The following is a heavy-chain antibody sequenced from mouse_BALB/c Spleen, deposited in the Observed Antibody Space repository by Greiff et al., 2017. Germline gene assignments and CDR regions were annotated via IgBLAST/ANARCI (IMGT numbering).Heavy chain of an antibody. CDR1: GFTFSSFG. CDR2: ISSGSSTI. V-gene: IGHV5-17*02. J-gene: IGHJ4*01. D-gene: IGHD2-3*01. CDR3: ARSGDGYYRGAMDY. Sequence: EVKLVESGGGLVQPGGSRKLSCAAFGFTFSSFGMHWVRQAPEKGLEWVAYISSGSSTIYYADTVKGRFTISRDNPKNTLFLQMTSLRSEDTAMYYCARSGDGYYRGAMDYWGQGTSVTVSS.